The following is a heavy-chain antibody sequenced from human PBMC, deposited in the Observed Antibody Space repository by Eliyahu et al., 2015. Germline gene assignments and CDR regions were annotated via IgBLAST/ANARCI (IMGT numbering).Heavy chain of an antibody. V-gene: IGHV1-46*01. Sequence: QVQLVQSGAEVKKPGASVKVSCKASGYTFTSYYMHWVRQAPGQGLEWMGIINPSGGSTSYAQKFQGRVTMTRDTSTSTVYMELSSLRSEDTAVYYCASDTAMDAYYYYGMDVWGQGTTVTVSS. CDR2: INPSGGST. CDR1: GYTFTSYY. CDR3: ASDTAMDAYYYYGMDV. D-gene: IGHD5-18*01. J-gene: IGHJ6*02.